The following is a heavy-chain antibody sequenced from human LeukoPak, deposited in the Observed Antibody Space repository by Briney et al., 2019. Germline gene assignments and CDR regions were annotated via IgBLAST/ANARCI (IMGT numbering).Heavy chain of an antibody. CDR1: GGSISYYY. CDR3: ARQGNGDLYYFDY. J-gene: IGHJ4*02. CDR2: IYYSGST. D-gene: IGHD4-17*01. V-gene: IGHV4-59*08. Sequence: SETLSLTCTVSGGSISYYYWSWIRQPPGKGLEWIGYIYYSGSTKYNPSLKSQITISVDTSKNQFSLKLSSVTAADTAMYYCARQGNGDLYYFDYWGQGTLVTDSS.